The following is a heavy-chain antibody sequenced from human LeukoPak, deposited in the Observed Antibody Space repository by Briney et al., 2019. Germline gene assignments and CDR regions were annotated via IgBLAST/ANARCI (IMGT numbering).Heavy chain of an antibody. CDR3: AKSAGDYGGTHGAFDI. D-gene: IGHD4-23*01. Sequence: PGGSLRLSCAASGFTFSNYGMSWVRQAPGKGLEWVSAISGSGGSTYYADSVKGRFTISRDNSKNTLSLQMNSLRAEDTAVYYCAKSAGDYGGTHGAFDIWGQGTMVTVSS. CDR2: ISGSGGST. J-gene: IGHJ3*02. CDR1: GFTFSNYG. V-gene: IGHV3-23*01.